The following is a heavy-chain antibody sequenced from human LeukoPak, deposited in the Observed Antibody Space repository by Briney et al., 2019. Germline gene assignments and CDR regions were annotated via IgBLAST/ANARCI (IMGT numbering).Heavy chain of an antibody. D-gene: IGHD3-16*01. CDR2: IYYSGST. CDR3: ARRWEVWGSYPSYFDS. J-gene: IGHJ4*02. Sequence: SGTLSLTCTFSGGSISTNGYYWGWIRQPPGKGLEWIGSIYYSGSTYFNPSLKSRVTISIDMSKNQFSLKLSSVTAADTAVYYCARRWEVWGSYPSYFDSWGQGTLVTVSS. V-gene: IGHV4-39*01. CDR1: GGSISTNGYY.